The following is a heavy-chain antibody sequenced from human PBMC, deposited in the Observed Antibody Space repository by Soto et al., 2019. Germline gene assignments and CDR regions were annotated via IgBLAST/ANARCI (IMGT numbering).Heavy chain of an antibody. CDR3: ARQQGTYYYGSGSPWFDP. Sequence: SETLSLTCTVSGGSISSSSYYWGWIRQPPGKGLEWIGSIYYSGSTYYNPSLKSRVTISVDTSKNQFSLKLSSVTAADTAVYYCARQQGTYYYGSGSPWFDPWGQGTLVTVSS. D-gene: IGHD3-10*01. V-gene: IGHV4-39*01. CDR2: IYYSGST. J-gene: IGHJ5*02. CDR1: GGSISSSSYY.